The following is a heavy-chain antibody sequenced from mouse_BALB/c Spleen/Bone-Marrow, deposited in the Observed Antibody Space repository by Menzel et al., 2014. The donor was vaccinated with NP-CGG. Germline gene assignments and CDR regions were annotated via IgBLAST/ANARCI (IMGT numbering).Heavy chain of an antibody. Sequence: QVQLQQSGAELVRPGSSVKISCKASGYAFXSYWMTWVKQRPGQGLEWIGQIYPGDGETNYNGKFKGKATLTADKSSSTAYMQLSGLTSEGFSVYFCAKGSEGFGLLGQGTLVTVSA. CDR1: GYAFXSYW. V-gene: IGHV1-80*01. J-gene: IGHJ3*02. CDR3: AKGSEGFGL. CDR2: IYPGDGET.